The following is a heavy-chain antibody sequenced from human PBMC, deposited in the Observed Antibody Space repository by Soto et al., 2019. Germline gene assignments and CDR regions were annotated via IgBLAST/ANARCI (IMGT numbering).Heavy chain of an antibody. CDR1: GFTFSSYG. CDR2: IWYDGSNK. D-gene: IGHD3-10*01. J-gene: IGHJ6*03. Sequence: GGSLRLSCAASGFTFSSYGMHWVRQAPGKGLEWVAVIWYDGSNKYYADSVKGRFTISRDNSKNTLYLQMNSLRAEDTAVYYCARGGLTMVRGVIPYYYYMDVWGKGTTVTVSS. V-gene: IGHV3-33*01. CDR3: ARGGLTMVRGVIPYYYYMDV.